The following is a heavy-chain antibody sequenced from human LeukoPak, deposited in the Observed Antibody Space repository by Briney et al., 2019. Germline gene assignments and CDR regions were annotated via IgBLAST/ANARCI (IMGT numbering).Heavy chain of an antibody. CDR2: IYYSGNT. CDR1: GGSISSYH. D-gene: IGHD2-15*01. V-gene: IGHV4-59*01. J-gene: IGHJ3*02. CDR3: ARYCSGGSCSDAFDI. Sequence: SETLSLTCTVSGGSISSYHWSWIRQPPGKGLEWIAYIYYSGNTNYNPSLKSRVTISVDTSKNQFSLKLSSVTAADTAVYYCARYCSGGSCSDAFDIWGQGTMVTVSS.